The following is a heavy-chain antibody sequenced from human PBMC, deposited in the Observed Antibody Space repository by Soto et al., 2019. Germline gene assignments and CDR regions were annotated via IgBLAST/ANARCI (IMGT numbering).Heavy chain of an antibody. D-gene: IGHD5-18*01. CDR3: AKAYSYGLDY. V-gene: IGHV3-30*18. CDR1: GVTFSSYG. J-gene: IGHJ4*02. Sequence: SLRLSCAASGVTFSSYGIHWVRQAPGKGLEWVAVISYDGNNKYYADSVKGRFTISRDNSKNTLYLQMNSLRPEDTAVYYCAKAYSYGLDYWGQGTRVTVS. CDR2: ISYDGNNK.